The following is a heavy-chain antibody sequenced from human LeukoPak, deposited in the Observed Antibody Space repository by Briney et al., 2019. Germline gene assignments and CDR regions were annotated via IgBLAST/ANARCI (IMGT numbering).Heavy chain of an antibody. Sequence: GSSVKVSRKGCRGTFLKYAIHGLRQPAAREGDWMAKIILVFGTPNYPQKLQGRVTITADESTNTVYMELSSLTSADTAVYYCASGTWDGWLDPWGQGPLVPVSS. CDR2: IILVFGTP. J-gene: IGHJ5*02. D-gene: IGHD1-26*01. CDR1: RGTFLKYA. V-gene: IGHV1-69*13. CDR3: ASGTWDGWLDP.